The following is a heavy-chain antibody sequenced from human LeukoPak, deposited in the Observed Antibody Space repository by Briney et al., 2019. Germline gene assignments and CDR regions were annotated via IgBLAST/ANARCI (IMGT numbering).Heavy chain of an antibody. CDR1: GFTFSSYA. CDR3: ARDPHRTYSNSWYGYFLH. J-gene: IGHJ1*01. Sequence: GRSLRLSCAASGFTFSSYAMHWVRQAPGKGLEWVALISYDGTNKYYADSVKGRFTISRDNSKNTLYLQMNSLRAEDTAVYYCARDPHRTYSNSWYGYFLHWGQGTLVTVSS. V-gene: IGHV3-30-3*01. CDR2: ISYDGTNK. D-gene: IGHD6-13*01.